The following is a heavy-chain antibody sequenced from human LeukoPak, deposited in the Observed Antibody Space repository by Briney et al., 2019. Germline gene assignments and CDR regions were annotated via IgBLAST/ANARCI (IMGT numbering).Heavy chain of an antibody. CDR3: ARDFGYCSGGSCPDAFDI. CDR1: GFTVSSNY. D-gene: IGHD2-15*01. V-gene: IGHV3-53*01. CDR2: IYSGGST. Sequence: GGSLRLSCAASGFTVSSNYMSWVRQAPGKGLEWVSVIYSGGSTYYADSVKGRFTISRDNSKNTLYLQMNSLRAEDTAVYYCARDFGYCSGGSCPDAFDIWGQGTMVTVSS. J-gene: IGHJ3*02.